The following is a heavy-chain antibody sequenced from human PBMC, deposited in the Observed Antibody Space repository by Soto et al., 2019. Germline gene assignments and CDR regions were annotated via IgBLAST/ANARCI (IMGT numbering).Heavy chain of an antibody. CDR2: IFSNDEK. CDR3: ARITYDSSGYYYAHDAFDI. Sequence: QVTLKESGPVLVKPTETLTLTCTVSGFSLSNARMGVSWIRQPPGKALEWLAQIFSNDEKSYSTSLKSRLTISKDTSKSQVVLTMTNMDPVDTATYYCARITYDSSGYYYAHDAFDIWGQGTMVTVSS. CDR1: GFSLSNARMG. D-gene: IGHD3-22*01. V-gene: IGHV2-26*01. J-gene: IGHJ3*02.